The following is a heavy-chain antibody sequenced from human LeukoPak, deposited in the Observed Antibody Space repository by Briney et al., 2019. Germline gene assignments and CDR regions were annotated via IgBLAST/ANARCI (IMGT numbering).Heavy chain of an antibody. D-gene: IGHD7-27*01. Sequence: GGSLRLPCAASGFTFSTYTMYWVRHPPGKRLEWVSIIGNNGGGIHYADSVRGRFTISRDNSKNALYLQMNSLRVEDTAVYYCAIDPNWGTHSWGQGALVTVSS. CDR1: GFTFSTYT. V-gene: IGHV3-23*01. J-gene: IGHJ4*02. CDR3: AIDPNWGTHS. CDR2: IGNNGGGI.